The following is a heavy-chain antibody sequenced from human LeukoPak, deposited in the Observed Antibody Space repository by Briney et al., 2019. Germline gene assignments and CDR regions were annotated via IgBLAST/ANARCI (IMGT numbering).Heavy chain of an antibody. CDR2: IKQDGSEK. CDR1: GFTFSSYW. Sequence: PGGSLRLSCAASGFTFSSYWKSWVRQAPGKGLEWVANIKQDGSEKYYVDSVKGRFTISRDNAKNSLYLQMNSLRAEDTAVYYCARAHYDYYYYYMDVWGKGTTVTVSS. V-gene: IGHV3-7*01. CDR3: ARAHYDYYYYYMDV. D-gene: IGHD3-3*01. J-gene: IGHJ6*03.